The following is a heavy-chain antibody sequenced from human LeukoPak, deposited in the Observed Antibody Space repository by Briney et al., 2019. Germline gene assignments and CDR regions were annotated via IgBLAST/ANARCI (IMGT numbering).Heavy chain of an antibody. CDR3: AKNSGWLAHFDY. J-gene: IGHJ4*02. D-gene: IGHD6-19*01. CDR1: GFTFSSYA. Sequence: GGSLRLSCAASGFTFSSYAMSWVRQAPGNGLEWVSAISGSGGSTFYADSVKGRFTISRDNSKNTLYLQMNSLRAEDTAVYYCAKNSGWLAHFDYWGQGTLVTVSS. CDR2: ISGSGGST. V-gene: IGHV3-23*01.